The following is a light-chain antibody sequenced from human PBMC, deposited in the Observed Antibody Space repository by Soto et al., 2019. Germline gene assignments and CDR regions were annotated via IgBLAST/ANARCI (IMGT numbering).Light chain of an antibody. CDR3: CSYAGSVTFT. Sequence: QSALTQPASVSGSPGPSITISCTGTSSDVANYNLVSWYQHHPGKDPQLIIYATTKRPSGVSNRYSGSKSGNTASLTISGLQSEGEANYYCCSYAGSVTFTFGGGTKLTVL. J-gene: IGLJ2*01. CDR1: SSDVANYNL. V-gene: IGLV2-23*02. CDR2: ATT.